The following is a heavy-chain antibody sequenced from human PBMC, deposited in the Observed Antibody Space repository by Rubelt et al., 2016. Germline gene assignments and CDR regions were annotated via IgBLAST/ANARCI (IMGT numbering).Heavy chain of an antibody. CDR1: CYTFTNFA. D-gene: IGHD2-2*02. CDR3: ARHAICSSSSCYNTPIRYYAMDV. Sequence: VKKPGASVKVSCKASCYTFTNFAMSWVRQAPGQGLEWMGWIITYNRNTNYTQNLQGRVTMTIHKSTHTAYMELRSLGSDAPALSFCARHAICSSSSCYNTPIRYYAMDVWGQGTTVTVSS. CDR2: IITYNRNT. V-gene: IGHV1-18*01. J-gene: IGHJ6*02.